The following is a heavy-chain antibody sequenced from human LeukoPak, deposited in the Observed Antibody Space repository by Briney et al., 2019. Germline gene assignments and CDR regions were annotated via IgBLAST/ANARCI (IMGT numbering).Heavy chain of an antibody. CDR3: ARNRIVGANYYFDY. D-gene: IGHD1-26*01. CDR1: GGSISSYY. V-gene: IGHV4-59*01. CDR2: IYYSGST. Sequence: SETLSLTCAVSGGSISSYYWSWIRQPPGKGLEWIGYIYYSGSTNYNPSLKSRVTISVDTSKNQFSLRLSSVAAADTAVYYCARNRIVGANYYFDYWGQGTLATVSS. J-gene: IGHJ4*02.